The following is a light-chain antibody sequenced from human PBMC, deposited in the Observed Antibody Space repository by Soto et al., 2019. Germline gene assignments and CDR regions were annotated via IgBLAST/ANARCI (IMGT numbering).Light chain of an antibody. Sequence: VLTQPPSVSGAPGQRVTISCTGSSSNIGAGYDVHWYQQLPGTAPKLLIYGNSNRPSGVPDRFSGSKSGTSASLAITGLQAEDEADYYCQSYDSSLSGWVFGTGPKAPS. J-gene: IGLJ1*01. CDR2: GNS. V-gene: IGLV1-40*01. CDR1: SSNIGAGYD. CDR3: QSYDSSLSGWV.